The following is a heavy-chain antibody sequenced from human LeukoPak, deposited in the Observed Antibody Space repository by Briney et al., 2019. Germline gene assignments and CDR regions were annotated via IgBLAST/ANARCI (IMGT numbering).Heavy chain of an antibody. CDR1: GFTFSSYS. V-gene: IGHV3-48*04. Sequence: GGSLRLSCAASGFTFSSYSMNWVRQAPGKGLEWVSYISSSSSTIYYADSVKGRFTISRDNSKNSLYLQMNSLRAEDTALYYCAKDGKNYFDYWGQGTLVTVSS. CDR2: ISSSSSTI. CDR3: AKDGKNYFDY. J-gene: IGHJ4*02. D-gene: IGHD1-26*01.